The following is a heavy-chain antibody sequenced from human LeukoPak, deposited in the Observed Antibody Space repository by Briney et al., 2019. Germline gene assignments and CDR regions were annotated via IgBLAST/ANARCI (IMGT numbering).Heavy chain of an antibody. V-gene: IGHV3-21*04. D-gene: IGHD3-10*01. CDR3: AKAGDEVRGVILYYYYYMDV. CDR1: GFTFSSYN. Sequence: GGSLRLSCAASGFTFSSYNMNWVRQAPGKGLEWVSSISSSSNYMYYVDSVKGRFTISRDNAKNSLYLQMNSLRAEDTAVYYCAKAGDEVRGVILYYYYYMDVWGKGTTVTISS. J-gene: IGHJ6*03. CDR2: ISSSSNYM.